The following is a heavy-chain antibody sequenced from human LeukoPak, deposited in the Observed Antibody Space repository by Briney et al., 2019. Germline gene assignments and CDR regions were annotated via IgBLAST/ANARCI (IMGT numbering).Heavy chain of an antibody. J-gene: IGHJ4*02. CDR1: GGSFSGYY. CDR3: ARDPGGSYYYFDY. D-gene: IGHD1-26*01. V-gene: IGHV4-34*01. Sequence: SETLSLTCAVYGGSFSGYYWSWIRQPPGKGLEGIGEINHSGSTNYNPSLKSRVTISVDTSKNQFSLKLSSVTAADTAVYYCARDPGGSYYYFDYWGQGTLVTVSS. CDR2: INHSGST.